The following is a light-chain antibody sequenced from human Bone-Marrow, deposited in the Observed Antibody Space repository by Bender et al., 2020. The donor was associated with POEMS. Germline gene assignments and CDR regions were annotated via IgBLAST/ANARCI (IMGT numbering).Light chain of an antibody. CDR2: SSH. CDR1: SSKIGTTS. Sequence: QSVLTQPPSASGTPGQRVTISCSGSSSKIGTTSVNWYQQLPETAPKLLIYSSHRRPSEVPDRFSGSRSGTSASLAISGLQSEDEADYYCAVWDDSLNGWVFGGGTKLTVL. V-gene: IGLV1-44*01. J-gene: IGLJ3*02. CDR3: AVWDDSLNGWV.